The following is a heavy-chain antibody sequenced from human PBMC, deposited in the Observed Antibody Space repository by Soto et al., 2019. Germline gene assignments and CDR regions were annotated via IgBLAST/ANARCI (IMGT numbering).Heavy chain of an antibody. Sequence: EVQLVESGGGLVKPGGSLRLSCAASGFTFSSYSMNWVRQAPGKGLEWVSSISSSGSYRYYADSVKGRFTISRDNAKNSLYLRMNGLTVEDTAVYYCARVGIVATTYFDYWGQGILVTVSS. D-gene: IGHD5-12*01. J-gene: IGHJ4*02. CDR1: GFTFSSYS. CDR2: ISSSGSYR. V-gene: IGHV3-21*01. CDR3: ARVGIVATTYFDY.